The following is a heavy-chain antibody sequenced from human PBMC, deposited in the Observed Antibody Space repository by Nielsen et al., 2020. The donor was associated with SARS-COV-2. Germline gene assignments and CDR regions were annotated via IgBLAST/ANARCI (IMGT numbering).Heavy chain of an antibody. CDR3: ARVKGTHGGSYLDV. J-gene: IGHJ6*02. Sequence: SVKVSCKASGGSFSSYDISWVRQAPGQGLEWMGRIIPLLDMADHGQQFQGRVTITADKSTSTAYMELSSLRYEDTAVYYCARVKGTHGGSYLDVWGQGTAVTVSS. CDR1: GGSFSSYD. CDR2: IIPLLDMA. D-gene: IGHD2-15*01. V-gene: IGHV1-69*04.